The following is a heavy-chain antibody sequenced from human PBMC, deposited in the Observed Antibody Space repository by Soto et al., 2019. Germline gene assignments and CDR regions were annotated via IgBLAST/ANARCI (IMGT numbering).Heavy chain of an antibody. D-gene: IGHD3-3*01. CDR2: IYSGGST. V-gene: IGHV3-53*01. CDR1: GFPVSSNY. CDR3: AKLWSGYYVPAGGMDV. J-gene: IGHJ6*02. Sequence: XVSLQLSFAASGFPVSSNYMSWVRQAPGKGLEWVSVIYSGGSTYYADSVKGRFTISRDNSKNTLYLQMNSLRAEDTAVYYCAKLWSGYYVPAGGMDVWGQGTTVTVSS.